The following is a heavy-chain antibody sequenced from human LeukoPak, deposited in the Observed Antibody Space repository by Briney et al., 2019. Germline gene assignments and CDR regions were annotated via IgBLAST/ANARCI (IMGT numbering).Heavy chain of an antibody. CDR1: GFTFSSYW. J-gene: IGHJ6*03. Sequence: PGGSLRLSCAASGFTFSSYWMSWVRQAPGKGLEWVANINQDGSEKYYVDSVKGRFTISRDNAKNSLYLQMNSLRAEDTAVYYCARDAFSYYYYYMDVWGKGTTVTVSS. CDR3: ARDAFSYYYYYMDV. CDR2: INQDGSEK. V-gene: IGHV3-7*01.